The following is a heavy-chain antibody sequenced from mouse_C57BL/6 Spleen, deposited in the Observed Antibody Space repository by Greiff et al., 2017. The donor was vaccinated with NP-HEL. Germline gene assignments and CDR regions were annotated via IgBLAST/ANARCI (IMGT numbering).Heavy chain of an antibody. CDR1: GFTFSDYG. V-gene: IGHV5-17*01. J-gene: IGHJ4*01. CDR3: ARTALHYYGRSMDY. D-gene: IGHD1-1*01. Sequence: EVKLVESGGGLVKPGGSLKLSCAASGFTFSDYGMHWVRQAPEKGLEWVAYISSGSSTIYYADTVKGRFTISRDNAKNTLFLQMTSLRSEDTAMYYCARTALHYYGRSMDYWGQGTSVTVSP. CDR2: ISSGSSTI.